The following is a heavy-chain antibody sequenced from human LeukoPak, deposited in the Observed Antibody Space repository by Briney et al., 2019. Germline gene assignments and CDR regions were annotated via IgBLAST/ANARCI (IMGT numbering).Heavy chain of an antibody. CDR3: ARQRVWGTSTSCCRFDP. CDR2: IYPGDSHT. CDR1: GYSFTGYW. V-gene: IGHV5-51*01. J-gene: IGHJ5*02. Sequence: GESLKISFKSSGYSFTGYWIGWVRQMPGKGLEWMGIIYPGDSHTRYSPSFQAQVTISADKSISTAYLQWSSLKASDTAMYYCARQRVWGTSTSCCRFDPWGQGTLVTVSS. D-gene: IGHD2-2*01.